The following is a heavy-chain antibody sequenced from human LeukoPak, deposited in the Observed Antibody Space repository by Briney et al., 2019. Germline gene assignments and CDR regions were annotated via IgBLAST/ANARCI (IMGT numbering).Heavy chain of an antibody. CDR3: ARIPRIAAAGPKFDY. CDR2: INHSGST. V-gene: IGHV4-34*01. CDR1: GGSFSGYY. D-gene: IGHD6-13*01. Sequence: PSETLSLTCAVYGGSFSGYYWSWIRQPPGKGLEWIGEINHSGSTNYNPSLKSRVNISVDTSKNQFSLKLSSVTAADTAVYYCARIPRIAAAGPKFDYWGQRTLVTVSS. J-gene: IGHJ4*02.